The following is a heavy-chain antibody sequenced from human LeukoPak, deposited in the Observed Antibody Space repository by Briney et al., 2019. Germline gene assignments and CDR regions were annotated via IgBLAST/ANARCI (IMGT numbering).Heavy chain of an antibody. D-gene: IGHD3-22*01. Sequence: SXKVSCKGSGGTFISYAISRGRQAPGEGGEWMGGIIPIFGTANYEQKFQGRGTITTDESKSTDYIEMRSLRSEDTAVYYCVRGYYYDSSGYYYFDYWGQGTLVTVSS. J-gene: IGHJ4*02. CDR3: VRGYYYDSSGYYYFDY. CDR1: GGTFISYA. CDR2: IIPIFGTA. V-gene: IGHV1-69*05.